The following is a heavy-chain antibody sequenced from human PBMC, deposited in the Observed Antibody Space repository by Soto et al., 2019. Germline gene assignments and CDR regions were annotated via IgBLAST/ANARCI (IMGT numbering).Heavy chain of an antibody. J-gene: IGHJ4*02. CDR2: IYYSGST. Sequence: SETLSLTCTVSGGSISSSSYYWGWIRQPPGKGLEWIGSIYYSGSTYYNPSLKSRVTISVDTSKNQFSLKLSSVTAADTAVYYCARRGYCSGGSCYPTPFDYWGQGALVTV. CDR3: ARRGYCSGGSCYPTPFDY. CDR1: GGSISSSSYY. D-gene: IGHD2-15*01. V-gene: IGHV4-39*01.